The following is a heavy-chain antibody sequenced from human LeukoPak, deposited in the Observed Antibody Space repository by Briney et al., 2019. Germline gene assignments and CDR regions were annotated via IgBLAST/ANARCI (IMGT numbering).Heavy chain of an antibody. J-gene: IGHJ3*02. D-gene: IGHD5-12*01. CDR3: ARGGGVATIGDAFDI. CDR2: IYSAGDT. CDR1: GFTVSSNY. Sequence: PGGSLRLSCAASGFTVSSNYMSWFRQAPGKGLEWVSVIYSAGDTSYADSVKGRFTISRDNSKNTLYLQMDSLRAEDTAVYYCARGGGVATIGDAFDIWGQGTMVTVSS. V-gene: IGHV3-53*01.